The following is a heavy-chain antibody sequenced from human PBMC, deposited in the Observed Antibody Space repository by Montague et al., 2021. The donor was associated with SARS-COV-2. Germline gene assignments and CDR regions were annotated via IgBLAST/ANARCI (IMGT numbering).Heavy chain of an antibody. J-gene: IGHJ3*02. CDR2: NNYNASS. V-gene: IGHV4-39*01. CDR3: AMRGGALDVLGI. Sequence: SETLSLTCTVSGGSIRTSNYSWGWHRHPPGKELVWNGSNNYNASSYYNLSLQSRVTISADTSKNQFSLKLSSVTAADTAVYYCAMRGGALDVLGIWGQGTMVIVSS. CDR1: GGSIRTSNYS. D-gene: IGHD4-17*01.